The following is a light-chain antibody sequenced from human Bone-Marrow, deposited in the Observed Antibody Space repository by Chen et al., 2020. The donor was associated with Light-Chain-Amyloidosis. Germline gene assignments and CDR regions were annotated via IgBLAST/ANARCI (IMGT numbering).Light chain of an antibody. CDR1: SSDVGGDNH. V-gene: IGLV2-14*01. Sequence: QSALTQHASVSGSPGQSITISCTGTSSDVGGDNHVSWYQQHPDKAPKLMIYEVTNRPSWVPDRCSGSKSDNTASLTISGLQTEDEADYFCSSYTITNTLVFGSGTRVTVL. CDR3: SSYTITNTLV. J-gene: IGLJ1*01. CDR2: EVT.